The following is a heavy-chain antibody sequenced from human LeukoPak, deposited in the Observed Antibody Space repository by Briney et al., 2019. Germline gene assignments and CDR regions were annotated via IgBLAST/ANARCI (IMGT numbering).Heavy chain of an antibody. V-gene: IGHV3-7*04. CDR3: AGGDAFDI. J-gene: IGHJ3*02. CDR1: GLTYSSYW. Sequence: GGSLRLSCVASGLTYSSYWMSWVRQAPGKGLEWVANIKQDGSEKHYVDSVKGRFTISRDNAKNSLYLQMNSLRAEDTAVYYCAGGDAFDIWGQGTMVTVSS. CDR2: IKQDGSEK.